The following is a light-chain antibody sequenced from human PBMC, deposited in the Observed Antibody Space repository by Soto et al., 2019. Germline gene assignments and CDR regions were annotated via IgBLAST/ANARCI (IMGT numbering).Light chain of an antibody. J-gene: IGKJ1*01. CDR3: MQGTLWPWT. V-gene: IGKV2-30*01. Sequence: DLVLTQSPLSLSVTLGQPASISCRSSQSLVSSDGNTYLNWFQQRPGQSPRRLIFKVSDRDSGVPDRFSGRGSGTDFTLKISRVEAEDVGIYYCMQGTLWPWTFSPGTNAEIK. CDR1: QSLVSSDGNTY. CDR2: KVS.